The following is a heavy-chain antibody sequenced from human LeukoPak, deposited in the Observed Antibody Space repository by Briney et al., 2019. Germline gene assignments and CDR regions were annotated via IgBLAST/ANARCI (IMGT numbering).Heavy chain of an antibody. J-gene: IGHJ4*02. CDR1: GYTFTGYY. CDR3: ARSDYGSGSYRFDY. Sequence: ASVKVSCKASGYTFTGYYMNWVRQAPGQGREWMGWINPNSGGTNYAQKFQGRVTMTRDTSISTAYMELSRLRSDDTAVYYCARSDYGSGSYRFDYWGQGTLVTVSS. CDR2: INPNSGGT. D-gene: IGHD3-10*01. V-gene: IGHV1-2*02.